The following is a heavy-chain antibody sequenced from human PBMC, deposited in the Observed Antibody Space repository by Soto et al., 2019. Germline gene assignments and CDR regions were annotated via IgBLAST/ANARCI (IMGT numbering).Heavy chain of an antibody. V-gene: IGHV3-33*01. CDR1: GFTFSSYG. J-gene: IGHJ4*02. CDR3: ARGTQTAGFDY. D-gene: IGHD6-13*01. Sequence: QVQLVESGGGVVQPGRSLRLSCAASGFTFSSYGMHWVRQAPGKGLEWVAVIWYDGSNRYYADSVKGRFTISRDNSKNTLYLQMNSLRAEDTAVYYCARGTQTAGFDYWGQGTLVTVSS. CDR2: IWYDGSNR.